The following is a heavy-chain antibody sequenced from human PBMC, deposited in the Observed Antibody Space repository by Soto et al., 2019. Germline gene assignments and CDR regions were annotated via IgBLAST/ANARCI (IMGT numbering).Heavy chain of an antibody. CDR1: GGSISSSSYY. J-gene: IGHJ6*03. CDR3: ARHQKVFGHTSYYYYMDV. CDR2: IYYSGST. V-gene: IGHV4-39*01. Sequence: SETLSLTCTVSGGSISSSSYYWGWIRQPPGKGLEWIGSIYYSGSTYYNPSLKSRVTISVDTSKNQFSLKLSSVTAADTAVYYCARHQKVFGHTSYYYYMDVWGKGTTVTVSS. D-gene: IGHD3-3*01.